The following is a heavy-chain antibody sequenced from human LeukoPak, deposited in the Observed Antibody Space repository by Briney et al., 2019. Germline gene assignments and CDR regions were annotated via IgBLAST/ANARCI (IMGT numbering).Heavy chain of an antibody. J-gene: IGHJ4*02. CDR1: GYTFTSYY. D-gene: IGHD3-16*01. CDR2: INPSGGST. V-gene: IGHV1-46*01. CDR3: ARAVGGSYPYTSDY. Sequence: ASVKVSCKASGYTFTSYYIHWVRQAPGQGLEWMGIINPSGGSTGYAQKFQDRVTMSRDTSTSTVYMELSSLRSEDTGVYYCARAVGGSYPYTSDYWSQGTLVTVSS.